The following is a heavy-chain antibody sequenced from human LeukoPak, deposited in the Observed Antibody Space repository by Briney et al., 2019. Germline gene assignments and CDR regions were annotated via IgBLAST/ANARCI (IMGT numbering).Heavy chain of an antibody. V-gene: IGHV7-4-1*02. CDR1: GYTFTSYA. J-gene: IGHJ6*02. Sequence: ASVKVSCKASGYTFTSYAMNWVRQAPGQGLEWMGWINTNTGNPTYAQGFTGRFVFSLDTSVSTAYLQISSLKAEDTAVYYCARAHHDSSGYYPPNYYGMDVWGQGTTVTVSS. D-gene: IGHD3-22*01. CDR3: ARAHHDSSGYYPPNYYGMDV. CDR2: INTNTGNP.